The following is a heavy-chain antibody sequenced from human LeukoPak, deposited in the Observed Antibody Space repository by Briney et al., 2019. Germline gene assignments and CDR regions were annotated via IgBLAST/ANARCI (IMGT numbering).Heavy chain of an antibody. CDR3: ARDSHY. Sequence: PGGSLRLSCAASGFTFSSYEMNWVRQAPGKGLEWVANIKQDGSEKYYVDSVKGRFTISRDNAKNSLYLQMNSLRAEDTAVYYCARDSHYWGQGTLVTVSS. CDR1: GFTFSSYE. CDR2: IKQDGSEK. V-gene: IGHV3-7*01. J-gene: IGHJ4*02.